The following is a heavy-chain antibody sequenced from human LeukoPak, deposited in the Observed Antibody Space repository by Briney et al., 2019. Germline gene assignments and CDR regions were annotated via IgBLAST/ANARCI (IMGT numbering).Heavy chain of an antibody. D-gene: IGHD6-25*01. CDR2: IYYSGST. CDR3: AKKPTSYSSGWYFHD. CDR1: GVSISTYY. J-gene: IGHJ1*01. V-gene: IGHV4-59*08. Sequence: SETLSLTCTVSGVSISTYYWTWIRQPPGKGLEWIGYIYYSGSTNYNPSLKSRVTISLDTSKNQFSLKLNSVTAADTAVYYCAKKPTSYSSGWYFHDWGQGTLVIVSS.